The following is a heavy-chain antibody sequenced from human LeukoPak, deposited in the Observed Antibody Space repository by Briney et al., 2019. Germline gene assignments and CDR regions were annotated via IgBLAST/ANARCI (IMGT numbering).Heavy chain of an antibody. J-gene: IGHJ4*02. V-gene: IGHV3-73*01. Sequence: GGSLRLSCAASGFTFSGSTMNWVRQASGKGLEWVGRIRSKAHNYATLYAASVKGRFTISRDDSKNTAYLQMNSLKTEDTGVYYCATGSSGIWGQGTLVTVSS. CDR3: ATGSSGI. D-gene: IGHD3-22*01. CDR1: GFTFSGST. CDR2: IRSKAHNYAT.